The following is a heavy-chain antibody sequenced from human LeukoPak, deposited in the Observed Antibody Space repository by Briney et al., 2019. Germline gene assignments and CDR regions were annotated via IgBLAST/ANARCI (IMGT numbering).Heavy chain of an antibody. V-gene: IGHV3-64*01. J-gene: IGHJ4*02. D-gene: IGHD3-10*01. Sequence: GGSLRLSCAASGFTFSSYAMHWVRQAPGKGLEYVSAISSNGGSTYYANSVKGRFTISRDNSKNTLYLQMGSLRAEDTAVYYCAKGYYYGSGSYSPDYWGQGTLVTVSS. CDR1: GFTFSSYA. CDR2: ISSNGGST. CDR3: AKGYYYGSGSYSPDY.